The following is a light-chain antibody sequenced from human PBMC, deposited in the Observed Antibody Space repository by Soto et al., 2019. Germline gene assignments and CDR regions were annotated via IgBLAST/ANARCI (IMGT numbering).Light chain of an antibody. J-gene: IGKJ2*01. CDR1: QSIATQF. CDR2: GTS. CDR3: QQYISSLGYT. Sequence: DIVLTQSAGILSLSPGERATLSYRASQSIATQFFTWYQQRPGQAPRVLIYGTSTRATGIPDRFSGSGSGTDFTLTISRLEPEDFAVYYCQQYISSLGYTFGQGTKLEIK. V-gene: IGKV3-20*01.